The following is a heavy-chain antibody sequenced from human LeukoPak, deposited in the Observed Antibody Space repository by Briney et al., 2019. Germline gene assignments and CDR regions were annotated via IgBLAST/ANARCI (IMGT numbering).Heavy chain of an antibody. V-gene: IGHV4-34*01. CDR3: ARLKDSSGYLYYYYYKDV. D-gene: IGHD3-22*01. CDR1: GGSISSYY. CDR2: INHSGST. Sequence: SETLSLTCTVSGGSISSYYWSWIRQPPGKGLEWIGEINHSGSTNYNPSLKSRVTISVDTSKNQFSLKLSSVTAADTAVYYCARLKDSSGYLYYYYYKDVWGKGTTVTISS. J-gene: IGHJ6*03.